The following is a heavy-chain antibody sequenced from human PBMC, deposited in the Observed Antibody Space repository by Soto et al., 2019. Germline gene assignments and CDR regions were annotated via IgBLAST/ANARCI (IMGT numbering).Heavy chain of an antibody. D-gene: IGHD3-10*01. J-gene: IGHJ3*02. CDR1: GFTFSSYS. CDR2: ISSSSSYI. Sequence: EVQLVESGGGLVKPGGSLRLSCAASGFTFSSYSMNWVRQAPGKGLEWVSSISSSSSYIYYADSVKGRFTISRDNAKNSLYLQMNSLRAEDTAVYYCARDRGYYGRSDAFDIWGRGTMVTVSS. V-gene: IGHV3-21*01. CDR3: ARDRGYYGRSDAFDI.